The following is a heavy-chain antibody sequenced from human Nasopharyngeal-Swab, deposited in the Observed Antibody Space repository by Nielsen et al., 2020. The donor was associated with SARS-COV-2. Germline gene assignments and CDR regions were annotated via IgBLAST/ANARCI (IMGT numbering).Heavy chain of an antibody. Sequence: SETLSLICTVSGGSISPYYWNWVRQPPGKGLEWIGYVYYRGNTKYSPSLESRVTISLDTSKDQFSLKLNAVTAADTAVYYCARAGEYSYGSGDNWGQGTLVAVSS. CDR1: GGSISPYY. J-gene: IGHJ4*02. CDR2: VYYRGNT. D-gene: IGHD5-18*01. V-gene: IGHV4-59*12. CDR3: ARAGEYSYGSGDN.